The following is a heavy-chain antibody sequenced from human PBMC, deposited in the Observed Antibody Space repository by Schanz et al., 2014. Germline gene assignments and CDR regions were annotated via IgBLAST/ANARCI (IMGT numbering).Heavy chain of an antibody. CDR2: ISDSGDST. CDR3: AKDHAGSDILTALGN. D-gene: IGHD3-9*01. Sequence: PGGSLRLSCAASGFTFSDYYMTWIRQAPGKGLEWVSDISDSGDSTHYADSVKGRFTISRDNAKNSLFLQMNSLSAEDTAVYYCAKDHAGSDILTALGNWGQGTLVTVSS. J-gene: IGHJ4*02. CDR1: GFTFSDYY. V-gene: IGHV3-11*01.